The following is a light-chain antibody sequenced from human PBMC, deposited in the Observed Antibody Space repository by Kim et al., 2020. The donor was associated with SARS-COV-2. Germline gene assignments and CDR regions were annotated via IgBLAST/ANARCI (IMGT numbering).Light chain of an antibody. CDR2: EVS. Sequence: STLNQPASVSGSPGQSITISCTGTSSDVGSYNLVSWYQQHPGKAPKLMIYEVSKRPSGVSNRFSGSKSGNTASLTISGLQAEDEADYYCCSYAGSSTFYVFGTGTKVTVL. V-gene: IGLV2-23*02. CDR1: SSDVGSYNL. CDR3: CSYAGSSTFYV. J-gene: IGLJ1*01.